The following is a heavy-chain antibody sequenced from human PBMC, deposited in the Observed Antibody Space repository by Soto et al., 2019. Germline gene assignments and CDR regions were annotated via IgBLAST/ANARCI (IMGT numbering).Heavy chain of an antibody. CDR1: GASIYNGGYY. J-gene: IGHJ4*02. CDR3: ARSSIVPRLLMYPFDY. D-gene: IGHD2-8*01. CDR2: IYYDGNT. Sequence: SETLSLTCSVSGASIYNGGYYWGWIRQPPGKGLESIGNIYYDGNTYYNPSLKSRVTISLDTSKNQFSLRLNSVTAADTAVYYCARSSIVPRLLMYPFDYWGQGTLVTVS. V-gene: IGHV4-39*01.